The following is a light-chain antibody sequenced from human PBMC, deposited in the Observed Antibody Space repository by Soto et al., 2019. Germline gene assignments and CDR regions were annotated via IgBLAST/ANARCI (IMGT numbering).Light chain of an antibody. Sequence: EIVLTQSPATLSLSPGDTAALSCRASQRVSNHFAWYQQKPGQAPRLLIYAASTRAAGVPVRFSGSGSGTDFTLTITRLEPEDFAVYYCQQYGSSPRTFGQGTRLEIK. CDR3: QQYGSSPRT. CDR1: QRVSNH. J-gene: IGKJ5*01. CDR2: AAS. V-gene: IGKV3-20*01.